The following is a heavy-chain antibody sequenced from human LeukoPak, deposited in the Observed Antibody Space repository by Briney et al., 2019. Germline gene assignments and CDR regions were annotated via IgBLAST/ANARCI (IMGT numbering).Heavy chain of an antibody. CDR1: GYTFTSYD. V-gene: IGHV1-8*03. D-gene: IGHD2-2*01. CDR2: MNPNSGNT. J-gene: IGHJ4*02. CDR3: ATGLVVPAASGVN. Sequence: ASVKVSCEASGYTFTSYDINWVRQATGQGLEWMGWMNPNSGNTGYAQKFQGRVTITRNTSISTAYMELSSLRSEDTAVYYCATGLVVPAASGVNWGQGTLVTVSS.